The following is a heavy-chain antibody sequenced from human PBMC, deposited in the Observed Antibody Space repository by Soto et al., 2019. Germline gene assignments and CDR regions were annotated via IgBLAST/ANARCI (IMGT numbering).Heavy chain of an antibody. Sequence: QVQLVESGGGVVQPGRSPRLSCAASGFTFSSYAMHWVRQAPGKGLEWVAVISYDGSKKYYADSVKGRFTISRDNYKNTLYLQMNSLRAEATAVYYCARDPGSYFDYWGQGTLVTVSS. J-gene: IGHJ4*02. CDR2: ISYDGSKK. CDR3: ARDPGSYFDY. CDR1: GFTFSSYA. D-gene: IGHD3-10*01. V-gene: IGHV3-30-3*01.